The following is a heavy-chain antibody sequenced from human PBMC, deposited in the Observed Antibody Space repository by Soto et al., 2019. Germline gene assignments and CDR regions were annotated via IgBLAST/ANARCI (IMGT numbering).Heavy chain of an antibody. CDR2: IYYSGRT. V-gene: IGHV4-31*03. CDR3: ARDRRFRGFYGMDV. J-gene: IGHJ6*04. CDR1: GGSISSGGYY. Sequence: QVQLQQSGPGLVKPSQTLSLTCTVSGGSISSGGYYWSWISQHPGKGMEWIGYIYYSGRTYYNPSLWGRVTISVDPSRDQFSLMLRSLTAGETGVYFCARDRRFRGFYGMDVWGEGVTVTVSS. D-gene: IGHD3-10*01.